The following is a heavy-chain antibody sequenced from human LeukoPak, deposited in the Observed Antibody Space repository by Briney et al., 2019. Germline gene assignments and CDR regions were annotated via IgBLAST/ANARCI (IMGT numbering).Heavy chain of an antibody. D-gene: IGHD1-26*01. CDR1: GGSISSYY. CDR2: IYYSGST. CDR3: ARDQINSRGYSAYY. V-gene: IGHV4-59*01. Sequence: PSETLSLTCTVSGGSISSYYWSWIRQPPGKGLEWIGYIYYSGSTNYNPSLKSRVTISVDTSKNQFSLKLSSVTAADTAVYYCARDQINSRGYSAYYWGQGTLVTVSS. J-gene: IGHJ4*02.